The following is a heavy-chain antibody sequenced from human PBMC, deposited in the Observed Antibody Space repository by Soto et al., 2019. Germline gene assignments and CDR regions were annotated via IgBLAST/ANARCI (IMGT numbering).Heavy chain of an antibody. D-gene: IGHD1-26*01. Sequence: PGGSLRLSCAASGFTFSSYGMHWDRQAPGKGQVWVAVISYDGSNKYYADSVKGRFTISRDNSKNTLYLQMNSLRAEDTAVYYCAKVITGSYYPYCCCYYGMDVWGQGTTVTVSS. CDR3: AKVITGSYYPYCCCYYGMDV. CDR2: ISYDGSNK. J-gene: IGHJ6*02. CDR1: GFTFSSYG. V-gene: IGHV3-30*18.